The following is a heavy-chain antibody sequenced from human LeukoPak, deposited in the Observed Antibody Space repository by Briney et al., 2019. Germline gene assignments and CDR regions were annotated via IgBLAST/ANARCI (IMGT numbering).Heavy chain of an antibody. CDR3: ARIRSRVPINWFDP. CDR2: ISAYNGNT. V-gene: IGHV1-18*04. CDR1: GYTFTSYG. Sequence: ASVKVSCKASGYTFTSYGISWVRQAPGQGLEWMGWISAYNGNTNDAQKLQGRVTMTTDTSTSTAYMELRSLRSDDTAVYYCARIRSRVPINWFDPWGQGTLVTVSS. D-gene: IGHD2-2*01. J-gene: IGHJ5*02.